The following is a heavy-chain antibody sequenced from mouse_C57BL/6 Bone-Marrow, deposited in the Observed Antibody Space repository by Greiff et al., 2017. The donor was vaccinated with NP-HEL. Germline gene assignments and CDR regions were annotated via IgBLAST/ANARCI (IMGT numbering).Heavy chain of an antibody. J-gene: IGHJ1*03. CDR1: GYTFTDYT. V-gene: IGHV1-22*01. Sequence: VQLKESGPELVKPGASVKMSCKASGYTFTDYTMHWVKQSHGKSLEWIGYINPNNGGTSYNQKFKGKATLTVNKSSSTAYMELRSLTSEDSAVYYCARRTVVAYWYFDVWGTGTTVTVSS. D-gene: IGHD1-1*01. CDR2: INPNNGGT. CDR3: ARRTVVAYWYFDV.